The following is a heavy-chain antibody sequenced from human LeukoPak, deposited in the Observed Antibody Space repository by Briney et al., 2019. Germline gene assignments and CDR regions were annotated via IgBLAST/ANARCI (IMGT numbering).Heavy chain of an antibody. CDR2: ISSSSSTI. CDR1: GFTFSSYS. V-gene: IGHV3-48*01. J-gene: IGHJ4*02. CDR3: AREFSGSNYGFPFDY. D-gene: IGHD1-26*01. Sequence: GGSLRLSCAASGFTFSSYSMNWVRQAPGKGLEWVSYISSSSSTIYYADSVKGRFTISRDNAKNSLYLQMNSLRAEDTAVYYCAREFSGSNYGFPFDYWGQGTLVTASS.